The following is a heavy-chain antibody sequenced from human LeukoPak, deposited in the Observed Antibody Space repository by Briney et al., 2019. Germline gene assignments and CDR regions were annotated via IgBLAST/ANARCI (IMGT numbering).Heavy chain of an antibody. J-gene: IGHJ6*02. V-gene: IGHV4-59*08. Sequence: PSETLSLTCTVSGGSISSYYWSWLRQPPGKGLEWIGYIYYSGSTNYNPSLKSRVTISVDTSKNQFSLKLSSVTAADMAVYYCARQRSPPTTVPSGWYIPSYYYYGMDVWGQGTTVTVSS. CDR3: ARQRSPPTTVPSGWYIPSYYYYGMDV. CDR1: GGSISSYY. D-gene: IGHD6-19*01. CDR2: IYYSGST.